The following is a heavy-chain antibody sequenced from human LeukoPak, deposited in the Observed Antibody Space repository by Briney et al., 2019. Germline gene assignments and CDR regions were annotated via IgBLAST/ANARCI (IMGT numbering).Heavy chain of an antibody. Sequence: GASVKVSCKASGGTFSSYAISWVRQAPGQGLEWMGGIIPIFGTANYAQKFQGRVTITTDGSTSTAYMELSSLRSEDTAVYYCARGGCSSTSCLLFDYWGQGTLVTVSS. J-gene: IGHJ4*02. V-gene: IGHV1-69*05. CDR3: ARGGCSSTSCLLFDY. CDR2: IIPIFGTA. CDR1: GGTFSSYA. D-gene: IGHD2-2*01.